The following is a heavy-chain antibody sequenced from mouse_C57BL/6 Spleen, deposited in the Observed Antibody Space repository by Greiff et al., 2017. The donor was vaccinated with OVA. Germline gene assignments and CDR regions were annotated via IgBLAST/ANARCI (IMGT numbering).Heavy chain of an antibody. CDR2: INPGSGGT. CDR3: ARDYDSIDY. Sequence: QVQLKESGAELVRPGTSVKVSCKASGYAFTNYLIEWVKQRPGQGLEWIGVINPGSGGTNYNEKFKGKATLTADKSSSTAYMQLSSLTSEDSAVYFCARDYDSIDYWGQGTTLTVSS. D-gene: IGHD2-4*01. V-gene: IGHV1-54*01. J-gene: IGHJ2*01. CDR1: GYAFTNYL.